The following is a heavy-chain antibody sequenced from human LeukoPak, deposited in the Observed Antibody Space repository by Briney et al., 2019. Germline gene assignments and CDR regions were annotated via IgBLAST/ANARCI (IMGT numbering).Heavy chain of an antibody. D-gene: IGHD4-23*01. V-gene: IGHV3-48*03. J-gene: IGHJ4*02. CDR1: GFTFSSYE. CDR3: ARGDYGGDYFDY. Sequence: PGRSLRLSCAASGFTFSSYEMNWVRQAPGKGLEWISYIGGSGTIIYYTDSVKGRFTISRDNAKNSLYLQMNSLTVADTAVYYCARGDYGGDYFDYWGQGTLVTVSS. CDR2: IGGSGTII.